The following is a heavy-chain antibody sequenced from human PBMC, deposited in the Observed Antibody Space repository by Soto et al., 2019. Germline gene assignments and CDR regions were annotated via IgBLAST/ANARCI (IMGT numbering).Heavy chain of an antibody. CDR1: GFTFSTYG. D-gene: IGHD4-17*01. J-gene: IGHJ4*02. CDR3: ARRYGASFDY. CDR2: ISYDGVNK. Sequence: SLRLSCAASGFTFSTYGMHWVRQAPGKGLEWVAVISYDGVNKYYADSVKGRFTISRDNSKNTLYLQMNSLRAEDTAVYYCARRYGASFDYWGQGTLVTVSS. V-gene: IGHV3-30*03.